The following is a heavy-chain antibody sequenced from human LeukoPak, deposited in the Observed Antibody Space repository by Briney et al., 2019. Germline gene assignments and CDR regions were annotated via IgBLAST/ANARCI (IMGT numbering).Heavy chain of an antibody. V-gene: IGHV5-51*01. D-gene: IGHD3-10*01. CDR1: GYSFTSYW. CDR2: IYPGDSDT. J-gene: IGHJ4*02. CDR3: ARRVNGWFGELLPFDY. Sequence: GESLKISCKGSGYSFTSYWIGWVRQMPGKGLEWMGIIYPGDSDTRYSPSFQGQVTISADKSISTAYLQWSSLKASDTAMYYCARRVNGWFGELLPFDYWGQGTLVTVSS.